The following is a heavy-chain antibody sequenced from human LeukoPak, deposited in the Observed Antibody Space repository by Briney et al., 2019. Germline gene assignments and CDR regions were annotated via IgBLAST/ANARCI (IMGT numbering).Heavy chain of an antibody. CDR2: IYYSGST. D-gene: IGHD6-19*01. CDR1: GGSISSYY. CDR3: ARDRYSSGPRYGMDV. Sequence: SETLSLTCTVSGGSISSYYWSWNRQPPGKGLEWIGYIYYSGSTNYNPSLKSRVTISVDTSKIQFSLKLSSVTAADTAMYYCARDRYSSGPRYGMDVWGQGTTVTVSS. J-gene: IGHJ6*02. V-gene: IGHV4-59*01.